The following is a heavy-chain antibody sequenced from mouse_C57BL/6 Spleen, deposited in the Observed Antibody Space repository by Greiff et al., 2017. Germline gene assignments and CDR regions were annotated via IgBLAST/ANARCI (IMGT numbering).Heavy chain of an antibody. CDR1: GYTFTDYY. V-gene: IGHV1-19*01. CDR3: ASPDSSGSWCAY. D-gene: IGHD3-2*02. CDR2: INPYNGGT. Sequence: EVQLQESGPVLVKPGASVKMSCKASGYTFTDYYMNWVKQSHGKSLEWIGGINPYNGGTSYNQKFKGKATLTVDKSSSTAYLELNSLTSEDSAVYYCASPDSSGSWCAYWGQGTLVTVSA. J-gene: IGHJ3*01.